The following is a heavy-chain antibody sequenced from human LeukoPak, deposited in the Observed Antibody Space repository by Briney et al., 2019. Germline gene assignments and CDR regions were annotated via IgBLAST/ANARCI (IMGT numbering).Heavy chain of an antibody. D-gene: IGHD3-16*01. J-gene: IGHJ6*03. CDR3: ARVGGVDTPYYYYYMDV. V-gene: IGHV4-59*01. Sequence: SETLSLTCTVSGGSISSYYWSWIRQPPGKGLEWIGYIYYSGSTNYNPSLKSRVTISVDTSKNQFSLKLSSVTAADTAVYYCARVGGVDTPYYYYYMDVWGKGTTVTVSS. CDR2: IYYSGST. CDR1: GGSISSYY.